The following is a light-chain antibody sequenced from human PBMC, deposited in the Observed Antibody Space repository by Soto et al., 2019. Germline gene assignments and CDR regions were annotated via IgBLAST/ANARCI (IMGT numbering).Light chain of an antibody. Sequence: QSALTQPASVSGSPGQSITISCTGTSSDVGGYDYVSWYQQHPGKAPRLMIYDVSDRPSGVSNRFSGSKSGNTASLTISRLQPEDEADYYCSSYTSVSLFVFGIGTKVTVL. CDR1: SSDVGGYDY. J-gene: IGLJ1*01. CDR3: SSYTSVSLFV. CDR2: DVS. V-gene: IGLV2-14*03.